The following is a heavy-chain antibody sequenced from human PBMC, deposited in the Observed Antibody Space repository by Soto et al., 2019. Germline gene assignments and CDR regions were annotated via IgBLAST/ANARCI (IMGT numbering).Heavy chain of an antibody. D-gene: IGHD2-2*01. CDR2: IIPISGTA. Sequence: QVQLVQSGAEVKKPGSSVKVSCKASGGTFSSYAISWVRQAPGQGLEWMGGIIPISGTANYEEKFQGRVTITADESTSTAYMELSRLRAADTAVYYCARSQGSSTSLEIYYYYYYGMDVWGQGTTVTVSS. CDR1: GGTFSSYA. CDR3: ARSQGSSTSLEIYYYYYYGMDV. V-gene: IGHV1-69*01. J-gene: IGHJ6*02.